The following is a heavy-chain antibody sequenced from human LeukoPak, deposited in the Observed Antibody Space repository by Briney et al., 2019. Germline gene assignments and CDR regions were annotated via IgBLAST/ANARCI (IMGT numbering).Heavy chain of an antibody. CDR1: GGSISSYY. CDR2: IYTSGST. Sequence: SETLSLSCTVSGGSISSYYWSWIRQPAGKGLEWIGRIYTSGSTNYNPSLKSRVTMSVDTSKNQFSLKLSSVTAADTAVYYCARENWKGVYFDYWGQGTLVTVSS. J-gene: IGHJ4*02. V-gene: IGHV4-4*07. CDR3: ARENWKGVYFDY. D-gene: IGHD1-1*01.